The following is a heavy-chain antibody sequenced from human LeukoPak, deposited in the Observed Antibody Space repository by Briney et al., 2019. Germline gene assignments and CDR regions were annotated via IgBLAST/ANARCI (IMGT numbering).Heavy chain of an antibody. CDR3: ARLRAGRGRYYYGSESYYSHNWFDP. V-gene: IGHV4-34*01. CDR2: INHSGST. CDR1: GGSFSGYY. D-gene: IGHD3-10*01. J-gene: IGHJ5*02. Sequence: KTSETLSLTCAVYGGSFSGYYWSWIRQPPGKGLEWIGEINHSGSTNYNPSLKSRVTISVDTSKNQFSLKLSSVTAADTAVHYCARLRAGRGRYYYGSESYYSHNWFDPWGQGTLVTVSS.